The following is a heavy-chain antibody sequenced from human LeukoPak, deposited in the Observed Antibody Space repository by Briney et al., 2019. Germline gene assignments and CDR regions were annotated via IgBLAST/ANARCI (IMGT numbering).Heavy chain of an antibody. J-gene: IGHJ4*02. Sequence: GRSLRLSCAASGFTFSTYGLHWVRQAPGKGLEGVAVIWNDGSIRYYADSVKGRFTISRDNPKNTLYLQMSNLRAEDTAVYYCARASGSYDYWGQGTLVTVSS. V-gene: IGHV3-33*01. CDR3: ARASGSYDY. D-gene: IGHD1-26*01. CDR2: IWNDGSIR. CDR1: GFTFSTYG.